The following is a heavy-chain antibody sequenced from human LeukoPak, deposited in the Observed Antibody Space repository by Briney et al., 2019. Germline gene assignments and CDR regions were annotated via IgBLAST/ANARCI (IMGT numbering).Heavy chain of an antibody. CDR1: GFTFSSYE. CDR3: ARSIGYSSGWYAY. J-gene: IGHJ4*02. Sequence: GGSLRLSCEASGFTFSSYEMSWVRQAPGKGLEWVSYISNIDTTIYYADSVKGRFTISRDNAKNSLYLQMKSLRAEDTAVYYCARSIGYSSGWYAYWGQGTLVTVSS. V-gene: IGHV3-48*03. D-gene: IGHD6-19*01. CDR2: ISNIDTTI.